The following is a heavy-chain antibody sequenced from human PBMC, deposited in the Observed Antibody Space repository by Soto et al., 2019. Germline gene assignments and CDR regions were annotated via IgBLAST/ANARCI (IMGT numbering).Heavy chain of an antibody. D-gene: IGHD6-19*01. J-gene: IGHJ4*02. CDR3: VKDRSLAVAVLYYFDY. Sequence: PGGSLRLSCSASGFTFSDYGMHWVRQAPGKGLEFVSAIISNGGTTYYADSVRGRFTISRDNSKNTLYLQMSSLRADDTAVYYCVKDRSLAVAVLYYFDYWGQGTLVTVSS. CDR1: GFTFSDYG. V-gene: IGHV3-64D*06. CDR2: IISNGGTT.